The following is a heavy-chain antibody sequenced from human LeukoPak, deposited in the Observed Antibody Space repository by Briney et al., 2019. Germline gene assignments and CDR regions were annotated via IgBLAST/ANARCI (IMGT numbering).Heavy chain of an antibody. CDR3: ASRSYYDILTGYYKPFDY. Sequence: SETLSLTCTVSGGSISSSSYYWGWLRQPPGKGLEWIGSIYYSGSTYYNPSLKSRVTISVDTSKNQFSLKLSSVTAADTAVDYCASRSYYDILTGYYKPFDYWGQGTLVTVSS. CDR1: GGSISSSSYY. J-gene: IGHJ4*02. D-gene: IGHD3-9*01. CDR2: IYYSGST. V-gene: IGHV4-39*01.